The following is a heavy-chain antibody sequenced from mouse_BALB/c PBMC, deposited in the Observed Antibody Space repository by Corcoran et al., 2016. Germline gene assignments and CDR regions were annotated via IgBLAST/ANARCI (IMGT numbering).Heavy chain of an antibody. Sequence: LVKTGASVKISCKASGYSFTGYYMHWVKQSHGKSLEWIGYISCYNGATSYNQKFKGKATFTVDTSSSTAYMQFNSLTSEVSAVYYCASSDSSCYLDYWRQVPTLPV. J-gene: IGHJ2*01. V-gene: IGHV1S34*01. CDR1: GYSFTGYY. CDR3: ASSDSSCYLDY. D-gene: IGHD3-2*01. CDR2: ISCYNGAT.